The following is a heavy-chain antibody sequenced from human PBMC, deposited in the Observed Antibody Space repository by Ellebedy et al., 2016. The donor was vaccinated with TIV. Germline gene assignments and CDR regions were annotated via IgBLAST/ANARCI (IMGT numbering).Heavy chain of an antibody. CDR2: INHSGST. D-gene: IGHD3-10*01. CDR1: GGSISSYY. J-gene: IGHJ4*02. V-gene: IGHV4-34*01. CDR3: ARGPVLRN. Sequence: SETLSLTXTVSGGSISSYYWSWIRQPPGKGLEWIGEINHSGSTNYNPSLKSRVTISVDTSKNQFSLKLSSVTAADTAVYYCARGPVLRNWGQGTLVTVSS.